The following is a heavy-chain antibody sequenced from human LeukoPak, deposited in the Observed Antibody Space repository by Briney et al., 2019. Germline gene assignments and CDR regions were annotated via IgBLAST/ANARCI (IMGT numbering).Heavy chain of an antibody. J-gene: IGHJ3*02. D-gene: IGHD3-10*01. CDR3: ARVLERYYYGSGRDDAFDI. Sequence: SETLSLTCTVSGGSISSYYWSWIRQPAGKGLEWIGRIYTNGSTNYNPSLKSRVTMSVDTSKNQFSLKLSSVTAADTAVYYCARVLERYYYGSGRDDAFDIWGQGTMVTVSS. CDR2: IYTNGST. CDR1: GGSISSYY. V-gene: IGHV4-4*07.